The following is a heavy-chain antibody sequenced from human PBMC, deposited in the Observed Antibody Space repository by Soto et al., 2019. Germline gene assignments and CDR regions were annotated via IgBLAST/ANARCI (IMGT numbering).Heavy chain of an antibody. CDR2: IYYSGST. Sequence: KPSETLSLTCTVSGGSVSSGSYYWSWIRQPPGKGLEWIGYIYYSGSTNYNPSLKSRVTISVDTSKNQFSLKLSSVTAADTAVYYCAREGVPTPNSSSWRIDYWGQGTLVTVSS. V-gene: IGHV4-61*01. CDR1: GGSVSSGSYY. D-gene: IGHD6-13*01. CDR3: AREGVPTPNSSSWRIDY. J-gene: IGHJ4*02.